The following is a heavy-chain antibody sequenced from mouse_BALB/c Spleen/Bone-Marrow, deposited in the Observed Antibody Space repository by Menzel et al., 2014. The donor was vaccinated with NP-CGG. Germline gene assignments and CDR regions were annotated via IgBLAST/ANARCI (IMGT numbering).Heavy chain of an antibody. CDR3: AKVTTGFAY. D-gene: IGHD2-2*01. CDR2: IYPGDGDT. V-gene: IGHV1-80*01. J-gene: IGHJ3*01. CDR1: GYAFSTYW. Sequence: QGQLKESGAELVRPGSSVKIPRKASGYAFSTYWMTWVKQRPGQGLEWIGQIYPGDGDTKYNGKFKGKATLTADKSSRTAYMQLSSQTSEDSAGYFCAKVTTGFAYWGQGTLVTGSA.